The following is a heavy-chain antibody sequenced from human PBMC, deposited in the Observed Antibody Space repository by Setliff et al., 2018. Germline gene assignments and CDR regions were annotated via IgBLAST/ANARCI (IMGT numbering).Heavy chain of an antibody. Sequence: SVKVSCKASGGTFSSYGITWVRQAPGQGLEWMGGTIPMFGTPGYAQKFQDRVTITTDESTSTAYMELSSLTSDDTAVYFCASEEGRDLSPQSYYYYMDVWGKGTTVTVSS. J-gene: IGHJ6*03. CDR3: ASEEGRDLSPQSYYYYMDV. CDR2: TIPMFGTP. CDR1: GGTFSSYG. V-gene: IGHV1-69*05.